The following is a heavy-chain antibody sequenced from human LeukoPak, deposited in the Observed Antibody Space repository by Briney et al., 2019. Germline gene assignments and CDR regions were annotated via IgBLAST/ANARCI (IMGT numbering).Heavy chain of an antibody. V-gene: IGHV4-39*01. CDR2: IYYSGST. Sequence: SETLPLTCTVSGGSISSSSSYWGWIRQPPGKGLEWIGSIYYSGSTYYNPSLKSRVTISVDTSKNQFSLKLSSVTAADTAVYYCAKQAQSYYYFDYWGQGTLVTVSS. J-gene: IGHJ4*02. D-gene: IGHD3-10*01. CDR1: GGSISSSSSY. CDR3: AKQAQSYYYFDY.